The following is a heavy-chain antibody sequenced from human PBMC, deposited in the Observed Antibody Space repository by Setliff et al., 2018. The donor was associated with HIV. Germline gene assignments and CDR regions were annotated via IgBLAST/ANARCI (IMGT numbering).Heavy chain of an antibody. D-gene: IGHD3-10*01. CDR2: IDHSGST. CDR3: ARGLNYYGSGSYLPLGY. V-gene: IGHV4-34*01. Sequence: SETLSLTCAVYGGSFNDYYWTWIRQPPGKGLEWIGEIDHSGSTKYHASLKSRVTISIDTSKNQISLKLSSVTAADTAVYYCARGLNYYGSGSYLPLGYWGQGTLATVSS. CDR1: GGSFNDYY. J-gene: IGHJ4*02.